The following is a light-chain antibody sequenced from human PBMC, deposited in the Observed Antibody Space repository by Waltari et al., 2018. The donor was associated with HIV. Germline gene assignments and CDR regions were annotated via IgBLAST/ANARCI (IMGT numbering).Light chain of an antibody. CDR3: QQSYSNPYA. CDR1: QSITTH. Sequence: DVQVTQSPSSLSASVGGRVTITCRASQSITTHLNWYQHKPGKAPKVLIFDASRLQTGVPSRFRGSGSGTDFTLTISSLQTEDFATYYCQQSYSNPYAFGQGTRLEIK. J-gene: IGKJ2*01. V-gene: IGKV1-39*01. CDR2: DAS.